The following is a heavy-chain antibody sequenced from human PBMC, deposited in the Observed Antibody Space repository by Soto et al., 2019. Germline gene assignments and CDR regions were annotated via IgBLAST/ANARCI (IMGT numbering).Heavy chain of an antibody. Sequence: QVHLVESGGGVVQPGRSLSLSCAASEFTFSGYAMHWVRQAPGKGLDWVALISYDGINKYYADSVKGRFTISRDNSKNTLYLQMNSLRAEDTAVFYCARDPEYYDSGGYFDYWGQGTLVTVSS. J-gene: IGHJ4*02. CDR3: ARDPEYYDSGGYFDY. V-gene: IGHV3-30-3*01. D-gene: IGHD3-10*01. CDR1: EFTFSGYA. CDR2: ISYDGINK.